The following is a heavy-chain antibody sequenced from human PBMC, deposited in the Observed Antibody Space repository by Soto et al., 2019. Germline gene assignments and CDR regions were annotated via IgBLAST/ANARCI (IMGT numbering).Heavy chain of an antibody. Sequence: ASVKVSCKASGYTFTSYGISWVRQAPGQGLEWMGWISAYNGNTNYAQKLQGRVTMTTDTSTSTAYMELRSLRSDDTAVYYCARAYYGSGSYHYYYYGMDVWGQGTTVTVS. CDR3: ARAYYGSGSYHYYYYGMDV. V-gene: IGHV1-18*01. D-gene: IGHD3-10*01. J-gene: IGHJ6*02. CDR1: GYTFTSYG. CDR2: ISAYNGNT.